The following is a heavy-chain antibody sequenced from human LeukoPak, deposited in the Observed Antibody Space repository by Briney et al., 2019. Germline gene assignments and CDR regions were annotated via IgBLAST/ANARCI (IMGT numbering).Heavy chain of an antibody. D-gene: IGHD3-9*01. V-gene: IGHV1-24*01. CDR1: GYTLTELS. CDR3: PTAADYDILTGYYNGLDY. Sequence: ASVKVSCKVSGYTLTELSMHWVRQAPGKGLEWMGGFDPEDGETIYAQKFQGRVTMTEDTSTDTAYMELSSLGSEDTAVYYCPTAADYDILTGYYNGLDYWGQGTLVTVSS. CDR2: FDPEDGET. J-gene: IGHJ4*02.